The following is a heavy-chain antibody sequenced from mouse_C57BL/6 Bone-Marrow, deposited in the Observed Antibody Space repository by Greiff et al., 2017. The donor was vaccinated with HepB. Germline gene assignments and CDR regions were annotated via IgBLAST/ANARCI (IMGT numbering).Heavy chain of an antibody. J-gene: IGHJ1*03. D-gene: IGHD2-1*01. CDR3: AVTGRGGLYWYFDV. CDR2: IDPANGNT. Sequence: EVMLVESVAELVRPGASVKLSCTASGFNIKNTYMHWVKQRPEQGLEWIGRIDPANGNTKYAPKFQGKATITADTSSNTAYLQLSSLTSEDTAIYYCAVTGRGGLYWYFDVWGTGTTVTVSS. V-gene: IGHV14-3*01. CDR1: GFNIKNTY.